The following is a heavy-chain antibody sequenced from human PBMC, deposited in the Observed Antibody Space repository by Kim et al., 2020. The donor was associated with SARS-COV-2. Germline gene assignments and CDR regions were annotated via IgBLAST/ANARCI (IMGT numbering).Heavy chain of an antibody. Sequence: GGSLRLSCVHSGFTFSSYAMTWVRQAPGKGLEWVSSIGARSGTTYYTDSVKGRFTISKDNSRNTLYLQMNSLRAEDTAVYYCARIKESRLECFDYWGQGTLVTVSS. D-gene: IGHD3-3*01. CDR1: GFTFSSYA. J-gene: IGHJ4*02. V-gene: IGHV3-23*01. CDR3: ARIKESRLECFDY. CDR2: IGARSGTT.